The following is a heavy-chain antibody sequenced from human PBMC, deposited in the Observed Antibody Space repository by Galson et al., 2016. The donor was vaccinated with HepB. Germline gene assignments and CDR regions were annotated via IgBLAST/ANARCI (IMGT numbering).Heavy chain of an antibody. V-gene: IGHV3-11*01. J-gene: IGHJ3*01. Sequence: SLRLSCAVSGFIFKDHYMSWIRQAPGEGLEYIAYISASGNTIHYSNSQQGRISVSSDNAKKSIYLQINVSTASDTAVYNWARGIGRSWYSGAFDVRGGGAMVTVSA. D-gene: IGHD6-13*01. CDR2: ISASGNTI. CDR3: ARGIGRSWYSGAFDV. CDR1: GFIFKDHY.